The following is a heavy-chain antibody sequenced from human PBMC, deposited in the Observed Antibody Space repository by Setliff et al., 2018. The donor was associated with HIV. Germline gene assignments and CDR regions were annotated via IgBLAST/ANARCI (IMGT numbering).Heavy chain of an antibody. Sequence: ASVKVSCKASGGTFSSYAISWVRQAPGQGLEWMGILNPSGGSTSYAQKFQGRFTMTRDTSTNTVYMEPSSLRSEETAVYYCAREPISYRDFVVVAAAFDIWGQGTMGTVSS. D-gene: IGHD2-15*01. CDR3: AREPISYRDFVVVAAAFDI. CDR1: GGTFSSYA. CDR2: LNPSGGST. V-gene: IGHV1-46*01. J-gene: IGHJ3*02.